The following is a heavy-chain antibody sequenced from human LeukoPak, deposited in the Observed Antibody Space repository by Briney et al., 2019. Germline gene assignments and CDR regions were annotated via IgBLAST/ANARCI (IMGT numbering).Heavy chain of an antibody. D-gene: IGHD2-2*01. V-gene: IGHV3-66*01. J-gene: IGHJ4*02. CDR3: ARDRRYCSSTSCYYYFDY. Sequence: PGGSLRLSCAASGFTFSSYWMHWVRQAPGKGLVWVSVIYSGGYTYYADSVKGRFTISRDNSKNTLYLQMNSLRAEDTAVYYCARDRRYCSSTSCYYYFDYWSQGTLVTVSS. CDR1: GFTFSSYW. CDR2: IYSGGYT.